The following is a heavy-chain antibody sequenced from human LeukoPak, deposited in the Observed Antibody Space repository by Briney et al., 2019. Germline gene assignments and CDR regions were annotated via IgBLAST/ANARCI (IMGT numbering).Heavy chain of an antibody. D-gene: IGHD1-20*01. Sequence: ASETLSLTCDVSGYSLSSGYYWGWIRQPPGKGLEWIGSIYQSGNSYQKSSLKSRLTLSVDTSKNNFSLKVMPVTAADTAVYYCARSPSRYNWNFDYWGQGILVTVAS. V-gene: IGHV4-38-2*01. CDR3: ARSPSRYNWNFDY. J-gene: IGHJ4*02. CDR2: IYQSGNS. CDR1: GYSLSSGYY.